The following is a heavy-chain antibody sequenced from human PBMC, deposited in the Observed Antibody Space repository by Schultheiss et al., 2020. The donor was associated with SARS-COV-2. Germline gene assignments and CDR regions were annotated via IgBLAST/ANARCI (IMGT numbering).Heavy chain of an antibody. Sequence: ASVKVSCKASGGTFSSYAISWVRQAPGQGLEGMGIINPSDGWRSYGQKFQGRVTMTRDTSTSTVYMELSSLRSEDTAVYYCARVGLQFHPDWYFDLWGRGTLVTVSS. CDR2: INPSDGWR. CDR3: ARVGLQFHPDWYFDL. V-gene: IGHV1-46*01. D-gene: IGHD5-24*01. CDR1: GGTFSSYA. J-gene: IGHJ2*01.